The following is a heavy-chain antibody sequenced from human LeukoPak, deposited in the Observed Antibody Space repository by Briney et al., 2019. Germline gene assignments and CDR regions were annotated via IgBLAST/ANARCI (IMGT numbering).Heavy chain of an antibody. Sequence: PGGSLRLCCAASGFTFSPYWMNWFRQAPGKGLEWVALIKEDGSEELYDGSVEGRFTISRDSGKNSLYLQMNSLRAEDTAVYYCAGGAGWLSDYWGQGTLVTVSS. CDR3: AGGAGWLSDY. J-gene: IGHJ4*02. CDR2: IKEDGSEE. V-gene: IGHV3-7*03. D-gene: IGHD2-15*01. CDR1: GFTFSPYW.